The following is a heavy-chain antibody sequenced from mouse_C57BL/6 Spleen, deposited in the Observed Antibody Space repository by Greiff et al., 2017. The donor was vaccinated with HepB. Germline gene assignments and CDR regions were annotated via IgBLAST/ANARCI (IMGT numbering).Heavy chain of an antibody. CDR1: GFSLSTSGMG. V-gene: IGHV8-12*01. J-gene: IGHJ1*03. Sequence: QVQLKVSGPGILQSSQTLSLTCSFSGFSLSTSGMGVSWIRQPSGKGLEWLAHIYWDDDKRYNPSLKSRLTISKDTSRNQVFLKITSVDTADTATYYCARGLRLYWYFDVWGTGTTVTVSS. D-gene: IGHD2-4*01. CDR3: ARGLRLYWYFDV. CDR2: IYWDDDK.